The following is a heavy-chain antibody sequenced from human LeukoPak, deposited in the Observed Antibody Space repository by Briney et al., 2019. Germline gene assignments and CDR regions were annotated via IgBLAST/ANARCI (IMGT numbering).Heavy chain of an antibody. J-gene: IGHJ4*02. Sequence: ASVKVSCKASGYSFTTYGISWLRQAPGHGLEWIAWISVYNGNTNYADKVRGRVLVTTDISATTAYLELKSLRYDDTGVYYCAKMDSDNSGFFSNWGQGTPVTVSS. CDR1: GYSFTTYG. CDR2: ISVYNGNT. D-gene: IGHD3-22*01. CDR3: AKMDSDNSGFFSN. V-gene: IGHV1-18*01.